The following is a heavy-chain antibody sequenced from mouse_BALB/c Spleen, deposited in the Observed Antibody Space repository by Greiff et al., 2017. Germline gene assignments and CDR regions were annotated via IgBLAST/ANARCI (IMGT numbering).Heavy chain of an antibody. J-gene: IGHJ4*01. Sequence: EVQRVESGGGLVKPGGSLKLSCAASGFTFSSYTMSWVRQTPEKRLEWVATISSGGGNTYYPDSVKGRFTISRDNAKNNLYLQMSNLRSEDTALYYCARSYGNYAMDYWGQGTSVTVSS. CDR3: ARSYGNYAMDY. CDR1: GFTFSSYT. CDR2: ISSGGGNT. D-gene: IGHD2-1*01. V-gene: IGHV5-9*03.